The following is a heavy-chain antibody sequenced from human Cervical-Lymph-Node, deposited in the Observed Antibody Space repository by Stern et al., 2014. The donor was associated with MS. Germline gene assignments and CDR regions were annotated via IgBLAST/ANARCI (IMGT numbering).Heavy chain of an antibody. V-gene: IGHV5-51*03. CDR2: IYPGDSDT. J-gene: IGHJ4*02. D-gene: IGHD2-2*01. Sequence: VQLVQSGAEVKKPGESLKISCKGYGYSFTGYWIGWLRQMPGKGLEWMGTIYPGDSDTRYSLSFQGQVTISADKSTSTAYLQWSSLKASDSGMYYCARGHCTSTTCYALGLGYWGQGTLVTVSS. CDR1: GYSFTGYW. CDR3: ARGHCTSTTCYALGLGY.